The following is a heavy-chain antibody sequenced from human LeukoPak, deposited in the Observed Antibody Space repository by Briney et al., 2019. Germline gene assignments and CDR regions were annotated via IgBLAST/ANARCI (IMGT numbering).Heavy chain of an antibody. V-gene: IGHV3-30*04. CDR2: ISYDGSNK. J-gene: IGHJ4*02. CDR3: ARGRGYCSSTSCSYYFDY. D-gene: IGHD2-2*01. CDR1: GFTFSSYA. Sequence: GGSQRLSCAASGFTFSSYAMHWVRQAPGKGLEWVAVISYDGSNKYYADSVKGRFTISRDNSKNTLYLQMNSLRAEDTAVYYCARGRGYCSSTSCSYYFDYWGQGTLVTVSS.